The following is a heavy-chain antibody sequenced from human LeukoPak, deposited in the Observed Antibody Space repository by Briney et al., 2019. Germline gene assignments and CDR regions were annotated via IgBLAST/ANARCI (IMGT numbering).Heavy chain of an antibody. CDR3: ARIAGWYYYDSSGYRYYYYTDV. D-gene: IGHD3-22*01. Sequence: SETLSLTCAVYGGSFSGYYWSWIRQPPGKGLEWIGEINHSGSTNYNPSLKSRVTISVDTSKNQFSLKLSSVTAADTAVYYCARIAGWYYYDSSGYRYYYYTDVWGKGTTVTVSS. CDR1: GGSFSGYY. CDR2: INHSGST. J-gene: IGHJ6*03. V-gene: IGHV4-34*01.